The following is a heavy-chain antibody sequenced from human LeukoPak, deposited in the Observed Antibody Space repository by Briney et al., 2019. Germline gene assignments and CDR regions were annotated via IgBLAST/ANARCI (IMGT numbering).Heavy chain of an antibody. V-gene: IGHV1-69*01. CDR3: ARDRIAVAGLGYNWFDP. CDR2: IIPIFGTA. Sequence: SVKVSCKASGGTFSSYATSWVRQAPGHGLEWMRGIIPIFGTANYAQKFQGRVTITADESTSTAYMELSSLRSEDTAVYYCARDRIAVAGLGYNWFDPWGQGTLVTVSS. J-gene: IGHJ5*02. CDR1: GGTFSSYA. D-gene: IGHD6-19*01.